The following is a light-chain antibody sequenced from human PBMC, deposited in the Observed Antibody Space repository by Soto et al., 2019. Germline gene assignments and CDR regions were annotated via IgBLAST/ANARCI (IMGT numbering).Light chain of an antibody. CDR3: QSYDSSLSSVV. Sequence: QPVLTQPPSVSGAPGQRVTISCTGSSSNIGAGYDIHWYQQLPETAPKLLIYGNNNRPSGVPDRFSGSKSGTSASLAITGLQAEDEADYYCQSYDSSLSSVVFGGGTKLT. J-gene: IGLJ2*01. V-gene: IGLV1-40*01. CDR1: SSNIGAGYD. CDR2: GNN.